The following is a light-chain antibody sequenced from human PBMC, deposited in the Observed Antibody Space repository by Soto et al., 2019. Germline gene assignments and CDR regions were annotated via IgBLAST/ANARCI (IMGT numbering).Light chain of an antibody. V-gene: IGLV2-11*01. CDR1: SSDIGGYNY. J-gene: IGLJ1*01. CDR3: CSYAGSYTHV. CDR2: DVI. Sequence: LTQPRSVSGSPGQSVTISCTGTSSDIGGYNYVSWYQQHPGKAPKLMIYDVIKRPSGVPDRFSGSKSGNTASLTIYGLQAEDEADYYCCSYAGSYTHVFGTGTKVTVL.